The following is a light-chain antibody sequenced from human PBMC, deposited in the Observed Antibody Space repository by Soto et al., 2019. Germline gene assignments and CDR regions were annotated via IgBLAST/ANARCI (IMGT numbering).Light chain of an antibody. CDR1: QSVSSIN. Sequence: EIVLTQSPGTLSLSPGERATLSCRASQSVSSINLAWYQQKPGQAPRLLIYGASSRATGIPDRFSGSGSGTDCILTISRLEPEDFAVYYCQQFGSSQYTFGQGTKLEIK. V-gene: IGKV3-20*01. J-gene: IGKJ2*01. CDR3: QQFGSSQYT. CDR2: GAS.